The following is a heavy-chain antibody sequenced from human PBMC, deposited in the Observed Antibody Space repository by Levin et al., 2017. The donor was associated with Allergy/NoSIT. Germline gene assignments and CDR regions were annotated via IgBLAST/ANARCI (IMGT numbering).Heavy chain of an antibody. Sequence: GESLKISCKASGYTFSSFYMHWVRQAPGQGLEWMGLINPIGGSTSYPQKFQGRVTMTRDTSTNTVYMELSSLRSEDTAVYYCVRDPKTTVTQTYDYWGQGTLVTVSS. V-gene: IGHV1-46*03. CDR1: GYTFSSFY. CDR2: INPIGGST. J-gene: IGHJ4*02. CDR3: VRDPKTTVTQTYDY. D-gene: IGHD4-17*01.